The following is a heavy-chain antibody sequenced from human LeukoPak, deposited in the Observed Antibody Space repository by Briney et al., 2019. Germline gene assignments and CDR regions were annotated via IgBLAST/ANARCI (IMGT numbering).Heavy chain of an antibody. V-gene: IGHV1-2*02. CDR1: GYTFTGYY. J-gene: IGHJ5*02. CDR2: INPNGGGT. D-gene: IGHD2-8*01. CDR3: ARLYCTNGVCAEGNWFDP. Sequence: ASVKVSCKASGYTFTGYYMHWVRQAPGQGLEWMGWINPNGGGTNYAQKFQGRVTMTRDTSISTAYMELSRLRSDDTAVYYCARLYCTNGVCAEGNWFDPWGQGTLVTVSS.